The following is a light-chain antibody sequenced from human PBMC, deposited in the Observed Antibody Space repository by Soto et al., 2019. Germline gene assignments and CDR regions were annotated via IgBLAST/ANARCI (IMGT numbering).Light chain of an antibody. CDR2: AAS. J-gene: IGKJ2*01. Sequence: DIQMTQSPASLSASVGDRVSITCRASQSVSTYLNWYQQKPGKAPKLLIYAASSLQSGVPSRFSGSGSGTDFTLTISSLQPEDFATYYCQQSYSTLDYTFGQGTKLEI. CDR3: QQSYSTLDYT. CDR1: QSVSTY. V-gene: IGKV1-39*01.